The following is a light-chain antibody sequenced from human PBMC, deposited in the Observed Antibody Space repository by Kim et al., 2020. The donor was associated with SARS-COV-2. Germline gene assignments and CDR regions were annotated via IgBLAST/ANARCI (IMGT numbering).Light chain of an antibody. CDR1: SSNIGSNY. CDR2: RNN. J-gene: IGLJ2*01. V-gene: IGLV1-47*01. Sequence: LTQPPSASGTPGQRVTISCSGSSSNIGSNYVYWYQQLPGTAPKLLIYRNNQRPSGVPDRFSGSKSGTSASLAISGLRSEDEADYYCATWDDSHVVFG. CDR3: ATWDDSHVV.